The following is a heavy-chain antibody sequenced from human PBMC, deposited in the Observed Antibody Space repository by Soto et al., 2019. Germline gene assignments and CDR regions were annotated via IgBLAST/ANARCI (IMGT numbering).Heavy chain of an antibody. J-gene: IGHJ6*02. D-gene: IGHD2-15*01. CDR1: GGSFSGYY. Sequence: ETLYLTCAVYGGSFSGYYWSWIRQPAGKGLEWIGEINHSRSTNYNPSLKSRVTISVDTSNNQFSLKLSSVTAADMAVYYCARGDSYCSGGSCIGPRAYGMDVWGQGTTVTVSS. CDR3: ARGDSYCSGGSCIGPRAYGMDV. V-gene: IGHV4-34*01. CDR2: INHSRST.